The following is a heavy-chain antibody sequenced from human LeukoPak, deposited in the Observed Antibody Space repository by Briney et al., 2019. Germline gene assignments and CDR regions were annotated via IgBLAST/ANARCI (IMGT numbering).Heavy chain of an antibody. V-gene: IGHV1-18*01. D-gene: IGHD3-9*01. CDR3: ARGRYFDTPDY. Sequence: GASVKVSCKASGYTFISYAMNWVRQAPGQGLEWMGWISAYNGNTNYAQKLQGRVTMTTDTSTSTAYMELRSLRSDDTAVYYCARGRYFDTPDYWGQGTLVTVSS. CDR1: GYTFISYA. CDR2: ISAYNGNT. J-gene: IGHJ4*02.